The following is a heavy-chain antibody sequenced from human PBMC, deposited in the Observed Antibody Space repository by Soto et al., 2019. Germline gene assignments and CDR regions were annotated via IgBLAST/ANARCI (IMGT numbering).Heavy chain of an antibody. CDR1: GGSISSGACY. Sequence: SETLSLTCTVSGGSISSGACYWSWIRQPPGKGLEWIGYIYYSGSTYYNPSLRSRVTISVDTSKNQFSLKLSSMTAADTAVYYCARRMSGMDVWGQGTTVTVSS. CDR2: IYYSGST. D-gene: IGHD2-15*01. J-gene: IGHJ6*02. CDR3: ARRMSGMDV. V-gene: IGHV4-30-4*01.